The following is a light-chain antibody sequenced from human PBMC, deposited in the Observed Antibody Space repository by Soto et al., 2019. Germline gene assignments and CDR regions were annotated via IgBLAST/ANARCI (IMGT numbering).Light chain of an antibody. Sequence: DIQMTQSPSSFSASVGDRVTITCRASHDVSSWLAWYQQKPGKAPSLLIYGASTLQSGVPSRFSGSGSGTDFTVTISSLQPEDFATYYCQQANSPYRCGQGTKLEIK. CDR2: GAS. CDR3: QQANSPYR. J-gene: IGKJ2*03. CDR1: HDVSSW. V-gene: IGKV1-12*01.